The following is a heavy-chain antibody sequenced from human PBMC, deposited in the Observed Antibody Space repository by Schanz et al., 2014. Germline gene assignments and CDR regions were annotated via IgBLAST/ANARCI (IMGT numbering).Heavy chain of an antibody. CDR1: GGSISSYY. J-gene: IGHJ4*02. CDR2: TDASGST. V-gene: IGHV4-59*12. Sequence: QVQLQESGPGLVKPSETLSLTCTVSGGSISSYYWSWIRQPPGKGLEWIGHTDASGSTKYNPSLKSRVTISNDTSKNPISLRLRSVTDANTAVYYCARDGLGADYWGQGTLVTVSA. CDR3: ARDGLGADY.